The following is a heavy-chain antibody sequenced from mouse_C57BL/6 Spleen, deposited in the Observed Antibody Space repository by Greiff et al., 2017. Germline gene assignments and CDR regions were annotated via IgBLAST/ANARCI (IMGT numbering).Heavy chain of an antibody. CDR3: ARHYYGSSYSYFDV. Sequence: VQLQQPGAELVKPGASVKLSCKASGYTFTSYWMHWVKQRPGRGLEWIGRIDPSSGGTKYNEKFKSKATLTVDKPSSTAYMQLSSLTSEDSAVYDCARHYYGSSYSYFDVWGTGTTVTVSS. CDR2: IDPSSGGT. D-gene: IGHD1-1*01. V-gene: IGHV1-72*01. CDR1: GYTFTSYW. J-gene: IGHJ1*03.